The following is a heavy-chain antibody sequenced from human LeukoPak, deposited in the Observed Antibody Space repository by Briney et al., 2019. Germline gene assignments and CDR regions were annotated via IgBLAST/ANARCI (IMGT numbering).Heavy chain of an antibody. J-gene: IGHJ1*01. CDR2: INASGST. CDR1: GGSISSDY. Sequence: SETLSLTCSVSGGSISSDYWSWIRQPAGKGLEWIGRINASGSTRYNPSLKSRVTMSADTSKNQFSLKLSSVTAADTAVYYCARDGPTAAGTAGYFQHWGQGTLVTVSS. V-gene: IGHV4-4*07. D-gene: IGHD6-13*01. CDR3: ARDGPTAAGTAGYFQH.